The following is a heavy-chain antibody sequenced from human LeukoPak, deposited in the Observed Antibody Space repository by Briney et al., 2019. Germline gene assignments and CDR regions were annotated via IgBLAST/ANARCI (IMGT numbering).Heavy chain of an antibody. D-gene: IGHD3-22*01. CDR3: ARVDSIGYAYYYGMDV. V-gene: IGHV5-51*01. Sequence: GESLKISCKGSGYRFSNYWIGWVRQMPGKGLEWMGIIYPADSDTRYSPSFQGQVTISADKSISTAYLQWSSLKASDTAMYYCARVDSIGYAYYYGMDVWGQGTTVTVSS. CDR2: IYPADSDT. J-gene: IGHJ6*02. CDR1: GYRFSNYW.